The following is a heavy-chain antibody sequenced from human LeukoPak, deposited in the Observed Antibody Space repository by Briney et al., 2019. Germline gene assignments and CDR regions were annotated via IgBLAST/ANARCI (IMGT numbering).Heavy chain of an antibody. CDR3: ARQVRNTDYYGSGSYFD. CDR1: GGSISSYY. Sequence: SETLSLTCTVSGGSISSYYWSWIRQPAGKGLEWIGRIYSTGSTNYNPSLKSRVTMSVDTSKNQFSLKLSSVTAADTAVYYCARQVRNTDYYGSGSYFDWGQGTLVTVSS. D-gene: IGHD3-10*01. J-gene: IGHJ4*02. V-gene: IGHV4-4*07. CDR2: IYSTGST.